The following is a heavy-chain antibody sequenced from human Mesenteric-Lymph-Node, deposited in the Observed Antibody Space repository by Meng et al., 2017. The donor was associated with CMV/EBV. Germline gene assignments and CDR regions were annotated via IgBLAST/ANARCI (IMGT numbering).Heavy chain of an antibody. CDR1: GFTFSSYW. Sequence: EVQLVESGVGLVQPGGFLRLSCVASGFTFSSYWMHWVRQVPGEGLVWVSRINTDGSNTSYADSVQGRFTISRDNAKNTLYLQMSDLRADDSAVYYCIRDRVGKRDDWGQGTLVTGSS. V-gene: IGHV3-74*01. J-gene: IGHJ4*02. CDR2: INTDGSNT. CDR3: IRDRVGKRDD. D-gene: IGHD5-24*01.